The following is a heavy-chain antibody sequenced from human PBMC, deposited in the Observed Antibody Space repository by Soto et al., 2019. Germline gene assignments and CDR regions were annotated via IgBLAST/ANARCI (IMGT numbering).Heavy chain of an antibody. CDR3: ARGYPTGGNGLDV. CDR1: GFTVSDNY. Sequence: GGSLRLSCAASGFTVSDNYMNWVRQAPGKGLEWVSVIYSGGSTYYTDSVKGRFTISRDNSKNTLYLQMNSLRAEDTAVYYCARGYPTGGNGLDVWGQGTTVTVSS. D-gene: IGHD2-15*01. CDR2: IYSGGST. V-gene: IGHV3-53*01. J-gene: IGHJ6*02.